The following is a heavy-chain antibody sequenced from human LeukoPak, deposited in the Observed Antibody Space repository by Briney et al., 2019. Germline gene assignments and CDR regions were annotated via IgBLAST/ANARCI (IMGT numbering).Heavy chain of an antibody. D-gene: IGHD3-22*01. J-gene: IGHJ6*02. CDR2: IYGSGST. Sequence: SETLSLTCIVSGGSISGYYWTWIRQSAGKGLEWIGRIYGSGSTNYNPSLKSRLTMSVDTSKNQFSLRLSSVTAADTAVYYCARVKSYYDSSGAYGMDVWGQGTTVTVSS. CDR1: GGSISGYY. V-gene: IGHV4-4*07. CDR3: ARVKSYYDSSGAYGMDV.